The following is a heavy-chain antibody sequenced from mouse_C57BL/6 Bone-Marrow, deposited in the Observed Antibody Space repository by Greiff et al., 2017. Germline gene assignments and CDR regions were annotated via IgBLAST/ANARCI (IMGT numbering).Heavy chain of an antibody. Sequence: QVQLKQSGAELVRPGASVKLSCKASGYTFTDYYINWVKQRPGQGLEWIARIYPGSGNTYYNEKFKGKATLTAEKSSSTAYMQLSSLTSEDSAVYFCARNGGLRRGYAMDYWGQGTSVTVSS. CDR2: IYPGSGNT. J-gene: IGHJ4*01. V-gene: IGHV1-76*01. CDR1: GYTFTDYY. CDR3: ARNGGLRRGYAMDY. D-gene: IGHD2-4*01.